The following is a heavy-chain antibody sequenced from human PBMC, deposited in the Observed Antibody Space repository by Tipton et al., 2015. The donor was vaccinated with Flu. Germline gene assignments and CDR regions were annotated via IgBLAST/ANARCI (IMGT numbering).Heavy chain of an antibody. J-gene: IGHJ6*02. V-gene: IGHV1-18*01. CDR2: ISAYNGNT. D-gene: IGHD2-2*02. CDR3: ARGGYCSSTSCYTLYHYYYYGMDV. Sequence: VQLVQSGAEVKKPGASVKVSRKASGYTFTSYGISWVRQAPGQGLEWMGWISAYNGNTNYAQKLQGRVTMTTDTSTSTAYMELRSLRSDDTAVYYCARGGYCSSTSCYTLYHYYYYGMDVWGQGTTVTVSS. CDR1: GYTFTSYG.